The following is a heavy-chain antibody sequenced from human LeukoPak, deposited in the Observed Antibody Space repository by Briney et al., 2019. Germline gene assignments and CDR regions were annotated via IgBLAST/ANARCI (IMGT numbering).Heavy chain of an antibody. V-gene: IGHV4-59*11. CDR2: ISYIGST. CDR3: ARDKISINAFDM. Sequence: NTSETLSLTCTVSDASISSHYLTWIRQPPGKGLEWIGYISYIGSTNYNPSLKSRVTISVDTSKNQFSLKLSSVTAADTAVYYCARDKISINAFDMWGQGTMVTVSS. CDR1: DASISSHY. J-gene: IGHJ3*02. D-gene: IGHD1-14*01.